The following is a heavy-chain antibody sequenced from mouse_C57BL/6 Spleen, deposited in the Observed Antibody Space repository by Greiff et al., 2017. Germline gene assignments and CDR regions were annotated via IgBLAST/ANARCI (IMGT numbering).Heavy chain of an antibody. J-gene: IGHJ3*01. CDR3: ASSSWDGDAY. CDR1: GFTFSSYA. D-gene: IGHD4-1*01. CDR2: ISDGGSYT. Sequence: EVHLVESGGGLVKPGGSLKLSCAASGFTFSSYAMSWVRQTPEKRLEWVATISDGGSYTYYPDNVKGRFTISRDNAKNNLYLQMSHLKSEDTAMYYCASSSWDGDAYWGQGTLVTVSA. V-gene: IGHV5-4*01.